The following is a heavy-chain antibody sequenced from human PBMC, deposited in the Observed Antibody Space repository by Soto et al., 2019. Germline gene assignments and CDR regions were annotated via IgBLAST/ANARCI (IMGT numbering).Heavy chain of an antibody. CDR3: ARFSAELSFLN. D-gene: IGHD3-16*02. Sequence: QVQLQESGPGLVKPSQTLSLTCTVSGASINNAAYYWSWIRQHPARGLECIGYIYYSGITYYSPSFKSRLSMSVDTSENQFSLKLTSVTAADTAVYYCARFSAELSFLNWGQGTLVTVSS. CDR2: IYYSGIT. J-gene: IGHJ4*02. CDR1: GASINNAAYY. V-gene: IGHV4-31*03.